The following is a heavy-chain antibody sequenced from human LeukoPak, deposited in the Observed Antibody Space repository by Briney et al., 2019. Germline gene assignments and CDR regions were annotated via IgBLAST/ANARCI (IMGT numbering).Heavy chain of an antibody. D-gene: IGHD3-10*01. CDR1: GFTFSSYA. CDR3: AKQDTYYYGSGSYSFDY. V-gene: IGHV3-23*01. J-gene: IGHJ4*02. CDR2: ISGSGGST. Sequence: QTGGSLTLSCAASGFTFSSYAMSWVRQAPGKGLEWVSDISGSGGSTYYPDPEKRGSTIPRDNSKNTLYLQMNRLRAEDTAVHYCAKQDTYYYGSGSYSFDYWGQGTLVTVSS.